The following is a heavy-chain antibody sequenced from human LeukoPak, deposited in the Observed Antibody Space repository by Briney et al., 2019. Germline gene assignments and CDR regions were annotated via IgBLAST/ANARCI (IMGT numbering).Heavy chain of an antibody. D-gene: IGHD1-26*01. J-gene: IGHJ4*02. CDR3: ARPNTGGIYSYFDY. CDR2: IYYSGST. Sequence: SETLSLTCTVSGGSIRSSSYYWGWIRQPPGKGLEWIGTIYYSGSTYYNPSLKSRVTISVDTSKNQFSLKLSSVTAADTAVYYCARPNTGGIYSYFDYWGQGTLVTASS. V-gene: IGHV4-39*01. CDR1: GGSIRSSSYY.